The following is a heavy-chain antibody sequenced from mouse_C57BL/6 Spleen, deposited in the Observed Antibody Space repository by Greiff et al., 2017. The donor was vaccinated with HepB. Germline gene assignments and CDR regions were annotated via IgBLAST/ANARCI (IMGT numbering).Heavy chain of an antibody. V-gene: IGHV3-6*01. J-gene: IGHJ1*03. CDR3: ASLLRWWYFDV. CDR1: GYSITSGYY. D-gene: IGHD1-1*01. Sequence: EVHLVESGPGLVKPSQSLSLTCSVTGYSITSGYYWNWIRQFPGNKLEWMGYISYDGSNNYNPSLKNRISITRDTSKNQFFLKLNSVTTEDTATYYCASLLRWWYFDVWGTGTTVTVSS. CDR2: ISYDGSN.